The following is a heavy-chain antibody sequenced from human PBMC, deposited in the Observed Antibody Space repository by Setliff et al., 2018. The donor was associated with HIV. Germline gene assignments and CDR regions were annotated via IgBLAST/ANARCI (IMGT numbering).Heavy chain of an antibody. D-gene: IGHD5-12*01. J-gene: IGHJ4*02. CDR3: ARIPRRDGYNWGFDY. V-gene: IGHV1-18*01. CDR2: ISAHNGNT. CDR1: GYTFTSYG. Sequence: ASVKVSCKASGYTFTSYGISWVRQAPGQGLEWMGWISAHNGNTNYAQKLQGRVTMTTDTSTSTAYMELRSLRSDDTAVYYCARIPRRDGYNWGFDYWGKGTLVTVSS.